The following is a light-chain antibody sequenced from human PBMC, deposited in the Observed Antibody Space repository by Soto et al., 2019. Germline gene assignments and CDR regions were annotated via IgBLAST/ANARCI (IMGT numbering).Light chain of an antibody. CDR2: AAS. J-gene: IGKJ5*01. CDR3: QQYGRT. Sequence: EVVLTQSSGTLSLSPGEKTTLSCKTSQSISTNYLAWYQHKPGQAPRLLIYAASNRITGIPDRFSGSGSGTDFTLTISRLEPEDFALYYCQQYGRTFGQGTRLEIK. V-gene: IGKV3-20*01. CDR1: QSISTNY.